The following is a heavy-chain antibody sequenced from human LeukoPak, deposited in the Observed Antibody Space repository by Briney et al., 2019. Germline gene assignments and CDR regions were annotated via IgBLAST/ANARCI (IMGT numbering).Heavy chain of an antibody. CDR1: GFSFSSTW. CDR2: INSDGSST. D-gene: IGHD2-21*02. J-gene: IGHJ5*02. V-gene: IGHV3-74*01. Sequence: PGGSLRLSCAASGFSFSSTWMHWVRQVPGKGLVWVSRINSDGSSTIYADSVRGRFTISRDNTKNTLYLQMNSLRSDDTAVYYCARDPGVVVTALQGGNWFDPWGQGTLVTVSS. CDR3: ARDPGVVVTALQGGNWFDP.